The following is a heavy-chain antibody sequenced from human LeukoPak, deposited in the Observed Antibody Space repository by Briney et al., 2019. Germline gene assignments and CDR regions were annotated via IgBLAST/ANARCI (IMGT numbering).Heavy chain of an antibody. V-gene: IGHV3-21*01. J-gene: IGHJ4*02. Sequence: GGSLRLSCAASGFTFSSYSMNWVRQAPGKGLEWVSSISSSSSSYIYYADSVKGRFTISRDNAKNSLYLQMNSLRAEDTAVYYCARDLRSGPPLNWGQGTLVIVSS. CDR2: ISSSSSSYI. D-gene: IGHD6-19*01. CDR1: GFTFSSYS. CDR3: ARDLRSGPPLN.